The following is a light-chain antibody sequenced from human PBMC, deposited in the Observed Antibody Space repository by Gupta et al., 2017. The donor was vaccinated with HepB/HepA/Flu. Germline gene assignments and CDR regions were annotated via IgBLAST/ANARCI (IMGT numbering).Light chain of an antibody. V-gene: IGLV1-44*01. J-gene: IGLJ2*01. CDR1: SSNIGSNT. CDR3: STWDDSLDGSVT. CDR2: DDD. Sequence: QSVLTQPPSASGTPGQRVTLSCFGSSSNIGSNTVNWYQQLPETAPKLLIYDDDRRPSGVPDRFSGSKSGTSASLAISGLQSDDEAHYYCSTWDDSLDGSVTFGGGTKLTVL.